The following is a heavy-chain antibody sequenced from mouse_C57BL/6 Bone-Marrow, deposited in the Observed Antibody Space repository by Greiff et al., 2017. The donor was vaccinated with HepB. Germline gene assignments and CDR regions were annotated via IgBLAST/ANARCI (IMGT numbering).Heavy chain of an antibody. CDR1: GFTFSDYG. CDR2: ISSGSSTI. CDR3: AVGDWYSSYDYFDY. Sequence: EVQLQESGGGLVKPGGSLKLSCAASGFTFSDYGMHWVRQAPEKGLEWVAYISSGSSTIYYADTVKGSFTLTRDKAKNTLFLQMTSLRSEDTAMYYCAVGDWYSSYDYFDYWGQGTTLTVSS. J-gene: IGHJ2*01. D-gene: IGHD1-1*01. V-gene: IGHV5-17*01.